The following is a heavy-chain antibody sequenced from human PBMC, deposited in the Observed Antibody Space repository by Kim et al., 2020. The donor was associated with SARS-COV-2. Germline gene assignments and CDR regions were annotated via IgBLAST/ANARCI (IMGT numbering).Heavy chain of an antibody. V-gene: IGHV3-7*03. D-gene: IGHD3-9*01. Sequence: GGSLRLSCAASGFTFSSYWMSWVRQAPGKGLEWVANIKQDGSEKYYVDSVKGRFTISRDNAKNSLYLQMNSLRAEDTAVYYCAREPSNMYYDILTGYPQWFDPWGQGTLVTVSS. CDR2: IKQDGSEK. CDR1: GFTFSSYW. J-gene: IGHJ5*02. CDR3: AREPSNMYYDILTGYPQWFDP.